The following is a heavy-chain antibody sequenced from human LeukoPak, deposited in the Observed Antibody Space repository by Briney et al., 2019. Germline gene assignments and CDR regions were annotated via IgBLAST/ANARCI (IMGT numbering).Heavy chain of an antibody. J-gene: IGHJ4*02. D-gene: IGHD6-25*01. Sequence: PSETLSLTCTVSGGSISGSSYYWGWIRQPPGKGLEWIGSIYYSGSTYYNPSLKSRVTTSVDTSKNQFSLKLSSVTAADTAVYYCASGQRDDGYLDFWGQGTLVTVSS. CDR2: IYYSGST. CDR3: ASGQRDDGYLDF. V-gene: IGHV4-39*01. CDR1: GGSISGSSYY.